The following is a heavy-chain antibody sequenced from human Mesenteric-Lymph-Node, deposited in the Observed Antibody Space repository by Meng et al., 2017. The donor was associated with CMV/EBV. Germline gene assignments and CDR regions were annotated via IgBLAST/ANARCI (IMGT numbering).Heavy chain of an antibody. CDR2: IYYSGST. J-gene: IGHJ4*02. Sequence: VSDGSISSSTYFWGWIRQPPGKGLAWIGSIYYSGSTYSNPSLKSRVSISVDTSKNQFSLKLTSVTGADMAFYYCARGQVGATTLFDYWGQGTLVTVSS. CDR1: DGSISSSTYF. CDR3: ARGQVGATTLFDY. V-gene: IGHV4-39*07. D-gene: IGHD1-26*01.